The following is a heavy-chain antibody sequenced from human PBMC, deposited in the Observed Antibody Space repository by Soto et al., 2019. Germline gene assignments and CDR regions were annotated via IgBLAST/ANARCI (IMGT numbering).Heavy chain of an antibody. CDR3: AKDPNGDYIGAFDN. J-gene: IGHJ3*02. CDR2: VNAGGTYT. D-gene: IGHD4-17*01. V-gene: IGHV3-23*01. Sequence: GGSLRLSCAASGFNSNSYAMTWVRQAPGKGLEWVSAVNAGGTYTLYADSVKGRFTISRDNSKNTLYLQMSSLRVEDTATYYCAKDPNGDYIGAFDNSGQGTMVTVSS. CDR1: GFNSNSYA.